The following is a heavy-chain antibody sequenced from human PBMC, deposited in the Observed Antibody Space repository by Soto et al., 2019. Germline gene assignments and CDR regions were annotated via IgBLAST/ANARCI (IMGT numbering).Heavy chain of an antibody. CDR1: GGTFSSYA. CDR3: ARLASEGSGWTPRPYYYYYGMDV. V-gene: IGHV1-69*13. J-gene: IGHJ6*02. D-gene: IGHD6-19*01. Sequence: ASVKVSCKASGGTFSSYAISWVRQAPGQGLEWMGGIIPIFGTANYAQKFQGRVTITADESTSTAYMELSSLRSEDTAVYYCARLASEGSGWTPRPYYYYYGMDVWGQGTTVTVSS. CDR2: IIPIFGTA.